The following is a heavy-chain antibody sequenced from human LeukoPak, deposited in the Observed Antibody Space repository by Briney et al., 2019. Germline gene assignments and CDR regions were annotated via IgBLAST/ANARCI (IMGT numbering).Heavy chain of an antibody. V-gene: IGHV3-11*01. CDR3: ARPGQPAYYYDSSGYSSAPYDY. D-gene: IGHD3-22*01. CDR1: GFTFSDHY. J-gene: IGHJ4*02. CDR2: ISSSGSTI. Sequence: GGSLRLSCVASGFTFSDHYMDWVRQAPGKGLEWVSYISSSGSTIYYADSVKGRFTISRDNAKNSLYLQMNSLRAEDTAVYYCARPGQPAYYYDSSGYSSAPYDYWGQGTLVTVSS.